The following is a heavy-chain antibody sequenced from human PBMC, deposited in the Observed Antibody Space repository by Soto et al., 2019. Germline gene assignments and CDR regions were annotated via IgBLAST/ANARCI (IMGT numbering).Heavy chain of an antibody. J-gene: IGHJ6*03. CDR3: XSARGWFRRARYYYMDV. CDR2: INHSGST. Sequence: SETLSLTCAVYGGSFSGYYWSWIRQPPGKGLEWIGEINHSGSTNYNPSLKSRVTISVDTSKNQFSLKLSSVTAAXTAVYXXXSARGWFRRARYYYMDVWGKGTTVTVSS. V-gene: IGHV4-34*01. CDR1: GGSFSGYY. D-gene: IGHD2-15*01.